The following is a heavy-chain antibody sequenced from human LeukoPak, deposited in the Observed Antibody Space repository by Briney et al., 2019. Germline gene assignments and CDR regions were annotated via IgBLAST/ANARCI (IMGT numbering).Heavy chain of an antibody. Sequence: GGSLRLSCAASGFTFSSYSMNWVRQAPGKGLEWVSSISSSSSYIYYADSVKGRFTISRDNAKNSLYLQMNSLRAEDTAVYYCARGGPPLPFDYWGQGTLVTVSS. CDR3: ARGGPPLPFDY. J-gene: IGHJ4*02. D-gene: IGHD3-16*01. V-gene: IGHV3-21*01. CDR2: ISSSSSYI. CDR1: GFTFSSYS.